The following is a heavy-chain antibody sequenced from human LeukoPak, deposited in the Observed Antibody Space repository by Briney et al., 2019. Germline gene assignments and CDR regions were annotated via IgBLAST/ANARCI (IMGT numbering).Heavy chain of an antibody. Sequence: GGSLRLSCAASGFTFSSYSMNWVRQAPGKGLEWVSSISSSSSYIYYADSVKGRFTISRDNAKNSLYLQMNSLRAEDTAVYYCVKDDIRTYSSLTYRGQGTLVTVSS. V-gene: IGHV3-21*04. D-gene: IGHD6-6*01. CDR1: GFTFSSYS. CDR2: ISSSSSYI. J-gene: IGHJ4*02. CDR3: VKDDIRTYSSLTY.